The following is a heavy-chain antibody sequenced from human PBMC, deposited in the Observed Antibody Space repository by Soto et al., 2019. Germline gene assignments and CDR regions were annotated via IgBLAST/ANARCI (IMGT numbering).Heavy chain of an antibody. CDR3: ARCFTGYSYGSEFDY. CDR1: GGSISSGGYY. D-gene: IGHD5-18*01. V-gene: IGHV4-31*03. J-gene: IGHJ4*02. CDR2: IYYSGST. Sequence: SETLSLTCTVSGGSISSGGYYWSWIRQHPGKGLEWIGYIYYSGSTYYNPSLKSRVTISVDTSKNQFSLKLSSVTAADTAVYYCARCFTGYSYGSEFDYWGQGTLVTVSS.